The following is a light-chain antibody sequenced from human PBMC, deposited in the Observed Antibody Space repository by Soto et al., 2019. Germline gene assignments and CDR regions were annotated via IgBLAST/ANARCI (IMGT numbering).Light chain of an antibody. CDR1: DIGSKT. CDR2: ENT. J-gene: IGLJ2*01. Sequence: SYELTQPPSVSVAPGQTATVTCGGNDIGSKTVHWYQQKTGQAPVLVVSENTGRPPWIPERFSGSTSENTATLTISRVEAGDEADYYCQLWESSSDQVLLGGGTKVTVL. CDR3: QLWESSSDQVL. V-gene: IGLV3-21*02.